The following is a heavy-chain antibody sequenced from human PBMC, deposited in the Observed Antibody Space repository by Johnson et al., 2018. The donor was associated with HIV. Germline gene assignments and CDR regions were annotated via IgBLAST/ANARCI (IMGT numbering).Heavy chain of an antibody. D-gene: IGHD3-3*01. Sequence: VQLVESGGGLVQPGGSLRLSCAASGFTFSSYWMSWVRQAPGKGLEWVANIKQDGSEKYYVDSVKGRFTISRDNAKNSLYLQMNSLRAEDTAVYYCARARDYNFWSPATDIWGQGTMVTVSS. CDR2: IKQDGSEK. CDR1: GFTFSSYW. V-gene: IGHV3-7*01. J-gene: IGHJ3*02. CDR3: ARARDYNFWSPATDI.